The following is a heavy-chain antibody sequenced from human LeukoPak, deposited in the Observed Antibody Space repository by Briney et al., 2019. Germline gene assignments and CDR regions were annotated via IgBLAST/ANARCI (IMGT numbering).Heavy chain of an antibody. Sequence: GGSLRLSCAASGFTFSSSAMSWVRQAPGKGLEWVSSISGSGSGGSTYYADSVKGRFTIFRDNSKNTLYLQMNSLIAEDTAVYYCAKSGYNRLDYWGQGTRVTVSS. V-gene: IGHV3-23*01. D-gene: IGHD5-24*01. CDR3: AKSGYNRLDY. CDR1: GFTFSSSA. CDR2: ISGSGSGGST. J-gene: IGHJ4*02.